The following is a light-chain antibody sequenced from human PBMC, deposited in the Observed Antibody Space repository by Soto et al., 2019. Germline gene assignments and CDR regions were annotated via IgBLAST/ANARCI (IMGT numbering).Light chain of an antibody. CDR2: GAS. J-gene: IGKJ3*01. Sequence: IHLTQSPSSLSASVGDRATITCRASQAIINYLAWYQQKPGKAPQLLIYGASTLQSGVPSRFSGSGSGTHFTLTVSSLQPEDFATYYCQQLFIYPPTFGPGTKVDIK. CDR1: QAIINY. CDR3: QQLFIYPPT. V-gene: IGKV1-9*01.